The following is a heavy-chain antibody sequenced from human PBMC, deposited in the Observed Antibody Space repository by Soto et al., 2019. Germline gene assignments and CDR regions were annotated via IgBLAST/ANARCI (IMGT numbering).Heavy chain of an antibody. V-gene: IGHV4-59*01. CDR3: ARDPRFRGHDAFDI. Sequence: PSETLSLTCTVSGGSISSYYWSWIRQPPGKGLEWIGYIYYSGSTNYNPSLKSRVTISVDTSKNQFSLKLSSVTAADTAVYYCARDPRFRGHDAFDIWGQGTMVTVS. J-gene: IGHJ3*02. D-gene: IGHD2-21*01. CDR2: IYYSGST. CDR1: GGSISSYY.